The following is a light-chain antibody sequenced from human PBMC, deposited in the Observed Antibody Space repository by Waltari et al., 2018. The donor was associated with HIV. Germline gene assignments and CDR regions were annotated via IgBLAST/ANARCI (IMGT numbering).Light chain of an antibody. CDR3: QQRSSWPPGL. CDR1: ESLSFY. Sequence: EIVLTQSPATLSASPGETATLSCRANESLSFYLAWYQHRPGQAPRLLVYDTSTRATGVPPRFSGSGSGTDFSLTISSLQPDDFAIYYCQQRSSWPPGLFGQGTRL. CDR2: DTS. V-gene: IGKV3-11*01. J-gene: IGKJ5*01.